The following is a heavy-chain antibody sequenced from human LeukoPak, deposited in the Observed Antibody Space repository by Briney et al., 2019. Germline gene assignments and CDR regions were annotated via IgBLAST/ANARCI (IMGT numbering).Heavy chain of an antibody. V-gene: IGHV3-23*01. Sequence: GSLRLSCAASGFTFSSYAMSWVRQAPGKGLEWVSAISGSGGSTYYADSVRGRFTISRDNSKNTLYLQMNSLRAEDTALYHCARVKGFSKTFDPWGQGTLVTVSS. CDR2: ISGSGGST. CDR1: GFTFSSYA. J-gene: IGHJ5*02. D-gene: IGHD4-11*01. CDR3: ARVKGFSKTFDP.